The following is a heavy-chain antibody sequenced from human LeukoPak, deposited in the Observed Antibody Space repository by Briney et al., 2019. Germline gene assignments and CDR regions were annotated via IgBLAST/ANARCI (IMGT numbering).Heavy chain of an antibody. D-gene: IGHD3-10*01. V-gene: IGHV4-30-2*01. CDR3: ARDTGDYGSGNYYSPPEGKTYFYYHGMDV. CDR2: IYHSGST. CDR1: GGSISSGGYY. J-gene: IGHJ6*02. Sequence: KPSETLSLTCTVSGGSISSGGYYWSWIRQPPGKGLEWIGYIYHSGSTYYNPSLKSRVTISVDRSKNQFSLKLSSVTAADTAVYYCARDTGDYGSGNYYSPPEGKTYFYYHGMDVWGQGTTVTVSS.